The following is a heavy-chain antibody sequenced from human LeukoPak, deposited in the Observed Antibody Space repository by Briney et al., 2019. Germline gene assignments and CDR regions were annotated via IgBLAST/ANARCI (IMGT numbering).Heavy chain of an antibody. CDR1: GFTFSSYA. V-gene: IGHV3-30-3*01. D-gene: IGHD6-19*01. CDR2: ISYDGSNK. J-gene: IGHJ4*02. CDR3: ARRDGVAGPDY. Sequence: GGSLRLSCAASGFTFSSYAMHWVRQAPGKGLEWVAVISYDGSNKYYADSVKGRFTISRDNSKNTLYLQMNSLRAEDTAVYYCARRDGVAGPDYWGQGTLVTVSS.